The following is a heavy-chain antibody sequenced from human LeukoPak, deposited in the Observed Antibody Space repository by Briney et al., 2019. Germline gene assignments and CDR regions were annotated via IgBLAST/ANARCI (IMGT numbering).Heavy chain of an antibody. CDR1: GFTFSSYP. J-gene: IGHJ4*02. CDR2: ISGNGGST. V-gene: IGHV3-23*01. CDR3: ATRPSYGQDRVDY. Sequence: GRSLRLSCAACGFTFSSYPMSWVRQAPGKGLEWVSAISGNGGSTYYADSVKGRFTISRDNSKSTLYLQMNSLRAEDTAVYYCATRPSYGQDRVDYWGQGTLVTVSS. D-gene: IGHD5-18*01.